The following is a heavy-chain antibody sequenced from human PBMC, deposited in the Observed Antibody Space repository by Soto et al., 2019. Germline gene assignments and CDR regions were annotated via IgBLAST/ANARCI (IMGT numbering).Heavy chain of an antibody. V-gene: IGHV1-2*04. CDR2: ISPNSGGT. J-gene: IGHJ3*02. CDR1: GYTFTGYY. D-gene: IGHD2-15*01. Sequence: QVQLVQSGAEVKKPGASVKVSCKASGYTFTGYYMHWVRQAPGQGLEWMGWISPNSGGTNYAQKFQGWVTMTRDTSISTAYMELSRLRSDDTAVYYCARDCSGGSCYWAGAFDIWGQGTMVTVSS. CDR3: ARDCSGGSCYWAGAFDI.